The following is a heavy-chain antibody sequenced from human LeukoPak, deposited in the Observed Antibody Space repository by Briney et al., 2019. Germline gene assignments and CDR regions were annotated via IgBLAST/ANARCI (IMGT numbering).Heavy chain of an antibody. CDR2: IKRRSDGETT. J-gene: IGHJ4*02. D-gene: IGHD3-9*01. CDR1: GFTFTNTW. V-gene: IGHV3-15*01. CDR3: STDRRLTGLFDF. Sequence: GGSLRLSCVASGFTFTNTWMTWVHQAPGKGLVWVARIKRRSDGETTDYAAPVKGRFTTSRDDSKNTLYLQMNNLKTEDTAVYYCSTDRRLTGLFDFWGQGTQVTVSS.